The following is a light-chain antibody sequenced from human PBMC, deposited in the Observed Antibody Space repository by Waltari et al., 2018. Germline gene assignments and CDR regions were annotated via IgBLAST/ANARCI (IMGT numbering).Light chain of an antibody. CDR2: RAS. V-gene: IGKV1-39*01. J-gene: IGKJ1*01. CDR3: QQSYNTPWT. CDR1: QTIFTC. Sequence: DIQMTQSPSSLSASVGDRVTITCRANQTIFTCLNWYQQKPMRAPKLLIYRASNLHGGFPSRFSGSGSGTDFTLTISSLQPEDFSTYYCQQSYNTPWTFGQGTKVEI.